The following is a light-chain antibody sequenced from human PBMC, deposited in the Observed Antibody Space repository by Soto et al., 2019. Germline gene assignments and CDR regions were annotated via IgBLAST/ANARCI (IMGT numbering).Light chain of an antibody. Sequence: IVLTQSPGTLSVSPGERATLSCRASQSVSSSYLAWYQQKPGQAPRLLIYGASSRATGIPDRFSGSGSGTEFTLTISRLEPEDFEVYYCQQYGSSPWTFGQGTKVDIK. V-gene: IGKV3-20*01. J-gene: IGKJ1*01. CDR3: QQYGSSPWT. CDR1: QSVSSSY. CDR2: GAS.